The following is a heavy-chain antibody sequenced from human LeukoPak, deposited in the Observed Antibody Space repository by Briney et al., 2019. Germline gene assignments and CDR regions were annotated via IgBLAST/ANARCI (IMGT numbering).Heavy chain of an antibody. CDR1: GFTFSTYA. V-gene: IGHV3-23*01. CDR2: ISGSGGYP. J-gene: IGHJ4*02. Sequence: PGGSLRLSCAASGFTFSTYAMSWVRQAPGKGLEWIAIISGSGGYPYYEDSVKGRFTISRDNSNNTLFLQTNSLRDEDTAIYYCANGPGTNRPEYCNDAACYDFWSYWGQGALVTVSS. CDR3: ANGPGTNRPEYCNDAACYDFWSY. D-gene: IGHD2/OR15-2a*01.